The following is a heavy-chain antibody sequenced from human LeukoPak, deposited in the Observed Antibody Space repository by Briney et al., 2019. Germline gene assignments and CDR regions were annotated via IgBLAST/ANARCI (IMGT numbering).Heavy chain of an antibody. D-gene: IGHD5-24*01. J-gene: IGHJ4*02. V-gene: IGHV3-21*01. Sequence: GGSLRLSCVASGFAFSDYNVHWVRQAPGKGLEWVSFISSSSSYIYYAESVKRRFTISRDNAKNSLYLQMDSLTVDDTAVYYCARDAKGHGCPDYWGQGTLVTVSS. CDR2: ISSSSSYI. CDR3: ARDAKGHGCPDY. CDR1: GFAFSDYN.